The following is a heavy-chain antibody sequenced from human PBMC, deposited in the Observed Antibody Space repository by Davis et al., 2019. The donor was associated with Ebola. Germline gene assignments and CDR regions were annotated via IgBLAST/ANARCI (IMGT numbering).Heavy chain of an antibody. Sequence: GESLKISCAASGFTFTPYWMSWVRQAPGKGLEWLANINQDGSEKQYVDSVTGRLTVSRDNAKNSLYLQMNSLRAEDTAVYYCARAFGGEDDWGQGTLVTVSS. D-gene: IGHD3-16*01. CDR2: INQDGSEK. J-gene: IGHJ4*02. CDR3: ARAFGGEDD. CDR1: GFTFTPYW. V-gene: IGHV3-7*01.